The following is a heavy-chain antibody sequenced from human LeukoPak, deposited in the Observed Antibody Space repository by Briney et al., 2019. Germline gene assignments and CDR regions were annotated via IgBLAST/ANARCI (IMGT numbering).Heavy chain of an antibody. J-gene: IGHJ5*02. CDR3: ARDRGYSYGSPENWFDP. D-gene: IGHD5-18*01. CDR1: GYTFTSNY. V-gene: IGHV1-46*01. CDR2: ISPSGGST. Sequence: ASVKVSCKAFGYTFTSNYMHWVRQAPGQGPEWMGVISPSGGSTTYAQKFQGRVTLTRDMSTSTDYLELSSLRSEDTAVYYCARDRGYSYGSPENWFDPWGQGTLVTVSS.